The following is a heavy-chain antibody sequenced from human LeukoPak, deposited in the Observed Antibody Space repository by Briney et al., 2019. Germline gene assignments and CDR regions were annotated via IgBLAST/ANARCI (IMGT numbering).Heavy chain of an antibody. CDR3: ARSPRADFWSGYYSYFDY. CDR2: ISGSGGST. CDR1: GFTFSNIA. J-gene: IGHJ4*02. V-gene: IGHV3-23*01. D-gene: IGHD3-3*01. Sequence: GGSLRLSCAASGFTFSNIAMIWVRQAPGKGLEWVSAISGSGGSTYYADSVKGRFTISRDISKNTLYLQMNSLRAEDTAVYYCARSPRADFWSGYYSYFDYWGQGTLVTVSS.